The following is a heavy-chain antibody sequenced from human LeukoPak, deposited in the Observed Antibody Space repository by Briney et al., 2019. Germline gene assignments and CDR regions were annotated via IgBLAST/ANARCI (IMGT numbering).Heavy chain of an antibody. CDR2: IYYSGST. J-gene: IGHJ4*02. CDR1: GGSISSSSYY. V-gene: IGHV4-39*01. Sequence: SETLSLTYTVSGGSISSSSYYWGWIRQPPGKGLEWIGSIYYSGSTYYNPSLKSRVTISVDTSKNQFSLKLSSVTAADTAVYYCARHRGYSYGPTYYFDYWGQGTLVTVSS. CDR3: ARHRGYSYGPTYYFDY. D-gene: IGHD5-18*01.